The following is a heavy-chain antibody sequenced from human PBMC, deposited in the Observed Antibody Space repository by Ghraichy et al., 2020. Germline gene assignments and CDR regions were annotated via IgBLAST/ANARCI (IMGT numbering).Heavy chain of an antibody. Sequence: GGSLRLSCAASGFTFSSYAMSWVRQAPGKGLEWVSAISGSGGSTYYADSVKGRFTISRDNSKNTLYLQMNSLRAEDTAVYYCAKEGPYCSGGSCYSGRHFDYWGQGTLVTVSS. CDR1: GFTFSSYA. V-gene: IGHV3-23*01. J-gene: IGHJ4*02. CDR3: AKEGPYCSGGSCYSGRHFDY. CDR2: ISGSGGST. D-gene: IGHD2-15*01.